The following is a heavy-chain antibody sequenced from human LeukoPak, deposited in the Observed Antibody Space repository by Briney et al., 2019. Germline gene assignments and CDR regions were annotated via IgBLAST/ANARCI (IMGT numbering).Heavy chain of an antibody. J-gene: IGHJ4*02. V-gene: IGHV3-23*01. CDR3: AADTVVVAAAPYLDY. CDR2: ISGSGGST. CDR1: GFTFNSYA. D-gene: IGHD2-15*01. Sequence: GGSLRLSCAASGFTFNSYAMSWVRQAAGKGLEWGSAISGSGGSTYYADSVKGRFTISRDNSKNTLYLQMNSLTAEDTAVYYCAADTVVVAAAPYLDYWGQGTLVTVSS.